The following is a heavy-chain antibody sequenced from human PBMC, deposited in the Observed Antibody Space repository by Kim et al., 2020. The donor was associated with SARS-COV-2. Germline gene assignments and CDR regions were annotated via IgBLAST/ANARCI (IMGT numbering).Heavy chain of an antibody. J-gene: IGHJ4*02. CDR2: IYYDGST. Sequence: SETLSLTCTVSGGSISSSTYYWGWIRQPPGKGLEWIGNIYYDGSTYYIPSLKSRVTIFVDTSKNQFSLKLSSGTAADTAMYYCARTIPVAPYSNFDYWGPGTLVTVPS. V-gene: IGHV4-39*01. D-gene: IGHD2-21*01. CDR1: GGSISSSTYY. CDR3: ARTIPVAPYSNFDY.